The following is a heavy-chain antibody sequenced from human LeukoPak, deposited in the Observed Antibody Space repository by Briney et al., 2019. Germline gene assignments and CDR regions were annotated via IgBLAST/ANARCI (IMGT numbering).Heavy chain of an antibody. CDR2: ISYDGSNK. J-gene: IGHJ4*02. V-gene: IGHV3-30*18. CDR3: AKDLDMVRGVIPY. CDR1: GFTFSSYG. Sequence: GRSLRLSCAASGFTFSSYGMHWVRQAPGKGLEWVAVISYDGSNKYYADSVKGRFTISRDNSKNTLYLQMNSLRAEDTAVYYCAKDLDMVRGVIPYWGQGTLVTVSS. D-gene: IGHD3-10*01.